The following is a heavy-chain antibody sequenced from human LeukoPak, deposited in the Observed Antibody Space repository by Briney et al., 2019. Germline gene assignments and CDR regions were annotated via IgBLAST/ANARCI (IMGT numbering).Heavy chain of an antibody. CDR3: ARVVAAAGNNWFDP. Sequence: PSETLSLTCAVSGDSISSGGYSWSWIRQTPGKGLEWIAYIHDSGSTYNNPSLKTRLSISIDTSKNQFSLKLNSVTAADTAVYYCARVVAAAGNNWFDPWGQGTLVTVSS. V-gene: IGHV4-30-4*07. CDR2: IHDSGST. J-gene: IGHJ5*01. D-gene: IGHD6-13*01. CDR1: GDSISSGGYS.